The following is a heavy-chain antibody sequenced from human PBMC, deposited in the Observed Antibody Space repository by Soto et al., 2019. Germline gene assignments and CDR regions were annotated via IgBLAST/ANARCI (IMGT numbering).Heavy chain of an antibody. Sequence: SETLSLTCAVYGGSFSGYYWSWIRQPPGKGLEWIGEINHSGSTNYNPSLKSRVTISVDTSKNQFSLKLSSVTAADTAVYYCARVRGYYYDSSGYYYSGYYYYYYGMDVWGQGTTVTVSS. D-gene: IGHD3-22*01. CDR1: GGSFSGYY. J-gene: IGHJ6*02. V-gene: IGHV4-34*01. CDR3: ARVRGYYYDSSGYYYSGYYYYYYGMDV. CDR2: INHSGST.